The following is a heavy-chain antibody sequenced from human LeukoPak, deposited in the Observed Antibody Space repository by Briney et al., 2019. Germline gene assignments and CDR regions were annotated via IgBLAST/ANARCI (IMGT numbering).Heavy chain of an antibody. Sequence: SETLSLTCTVSGDSIYRGGYYWSWVRQHPGKGLEWIGHIYYSGTTYYNPSLESRVLISVDTSKNEFSLKVRSMTAADTAVYFCARARRVLHDTSFYLESWGQGTLVTVSS. CDR2: IYYSGTT. CDR3: ARARRVLHDTSFYLES. V-gene: IGHV4-31*03. J-gene: IGHJ4*02. CDR1: GDSIYRGGYY. D-gene: IGHD2-8*02.